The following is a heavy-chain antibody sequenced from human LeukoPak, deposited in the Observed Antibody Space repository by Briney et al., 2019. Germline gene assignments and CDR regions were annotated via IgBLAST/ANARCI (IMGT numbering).Heavy chain of an antibody. CDR2: IYPGDSDT. CDR3: AMIPSAFDWLPRDAFDI. D-gene: IGHD3-9*01. V-gene: IGHV5-51*01. J-gene: IGHJ3*02. CDR1: GYSFTSYW. Sequence: GESLKISCKGSGYSFTSYWIGWVRQMPGKGLEWMGIIYPGDSDTRYSPSLQGKVTISADKSISTAYQQWSSLKASDTAMYYCAMIPSAFDWLPRDAFDIWGQGTMVTVSS.